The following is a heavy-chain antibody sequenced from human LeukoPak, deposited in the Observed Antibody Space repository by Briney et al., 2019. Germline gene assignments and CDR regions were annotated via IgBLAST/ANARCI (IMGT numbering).Heavy chain of an antibody. D-gene: IGHD2-21*02. J-gene: IGHJ3*02. Sequence: SVKVSCKASGGTFSSYAISWVRQAPGQGLEWMGGIIPIFGTANYAQKFQGRVTITADKSTSTAYMELSSLRSEDTAVYYCARISGSFVVVTPTHDAFDTWGQGTMVTVSS. CDR2: IIPIFGTA. CDR1: GGTFSSYA. CDR3: ARISGSFVVVTPTHDAFDT. V-gene: IGHV1-69*06.